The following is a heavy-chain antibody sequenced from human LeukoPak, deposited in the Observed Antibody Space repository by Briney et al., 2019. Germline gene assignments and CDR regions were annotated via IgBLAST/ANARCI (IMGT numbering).Heavy chain of an antibody. CDR1: GGSFSGYY. Sequence: PSETLSLTCAVYGGSFSGYYWSWIRQPPGKGLEWIGEINHSGSTNYNPSLKSRVTISVDTSKNQFSLKLSSVTAADTAVYYCARSRGYYDSSGFRGWFDPWGQGTLVTVSS. D-gene: IGHD3-22*01. V-gene: IGHV4-34*01. J-gene: IGHJ5*02. CDR3: ARSRGYYDSSGFRGWFDP. CDR2: INHSGST.